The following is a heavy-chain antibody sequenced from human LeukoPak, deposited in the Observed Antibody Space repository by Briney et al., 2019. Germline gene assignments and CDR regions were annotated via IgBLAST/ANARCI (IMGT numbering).Heavy chain of an antibody. CDR3: ASRVGALVRNWFDP. CDR2: INHSGST. Sequence: SETLSLTCAVYGGSFSGYYWSWIRQPPGKGLEWIWEINHSGSTNYNPSLKSRVTISVDTSKNQFSLKLSSVTAADTAVYYCASRVGALVRNWFDPWGQGTLITVSS. J-gene: IGHJ5*02. D-gene: IGHD1-26*01. V-gene: IGHV4-34*01. CDR1: GGSFSGYY.